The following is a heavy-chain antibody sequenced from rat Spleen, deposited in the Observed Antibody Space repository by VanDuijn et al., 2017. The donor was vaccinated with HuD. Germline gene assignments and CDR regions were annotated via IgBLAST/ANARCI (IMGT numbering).Heavy chain of an antibody. Sequence: EVQLQESGPGLVKPSQSLSLTCSVTGYSITSNYWGWIRKFPGNKLEWLGYINTAGSTNYNPSLKSRISITRDTSKNQFFLRVNSVTTEDTATYYCARTNSPYYYVMDAWGQGASVTVSS. J-gene: IGHJ4*01. CDR2: INTAGST. V-gene: IGHV3-3*01. CDR1: GYSITSNY. CDR3: ARTNSPYYYVMDA.